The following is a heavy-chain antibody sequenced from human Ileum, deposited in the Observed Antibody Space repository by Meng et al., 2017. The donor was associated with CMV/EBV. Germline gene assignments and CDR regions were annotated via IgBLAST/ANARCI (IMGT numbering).Heavy chain of an antibody. CDR2: INPDGGTI. CDR3: ATAGNYRLDH. D-gene: IGHD1-7*01. CDR1: GFSFTDTW. V-gene: IGHV3-74*01. J-gene: IGHJ4*02. Sequence: DVQLVESGGGLVQAVGSLRLSCAASGFSFTDTWMHWVRQTPGKGLVWVSRINPDGGTINYADSVKGRFTISRDNAKNTLYLQMNNLRDEDTAVYYCATAGNYRLDHWGQGTLVTVSS.